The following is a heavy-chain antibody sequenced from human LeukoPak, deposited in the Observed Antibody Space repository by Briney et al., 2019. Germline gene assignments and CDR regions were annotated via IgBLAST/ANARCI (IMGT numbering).Heavy chain of an antibody. Sequence: ASVKVSCKASGYTFTGYYMHWVRQAPGQGLEWMGWINPNSGGTNYAQKFQGRVTMTRDTSISTAYMELSRLRSDDTAVYYCARCATVTTPTGSYYYYYMDVWGKGTTVTVSS. CDR1: GYTFTGYY. V-gene: IGHV1-2*02. J-gene: IGHJ6*03. CDR2: INPNSGGT. CDR3: ARCATVTTPTGSYYYYYMDV. D-gene: IGHD4-17*01.